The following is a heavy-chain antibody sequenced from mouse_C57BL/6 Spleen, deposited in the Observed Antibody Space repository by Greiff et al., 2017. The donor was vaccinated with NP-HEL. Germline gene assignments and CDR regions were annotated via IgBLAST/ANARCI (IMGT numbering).Heavy chain of an antibody. J-gene: IGHJ4*01. Sequence: EVKLEESGAELVKPGASVKLSCTASGFNIKDYYMHWVKQRTEQGLEWIGRIDPEDGETKYAPKFQGKATITADTSSNTAYLQLSSLTSEDTAVYYCAITTVVGAMDYWGQGTSVTVSS. CDR1: GFNIKDYY. D-gene: IGHD1-1*01. CDR3: AITTVVGAMDY. CDR2: IDPEDGET. V-gene: IGHV14-2*01.